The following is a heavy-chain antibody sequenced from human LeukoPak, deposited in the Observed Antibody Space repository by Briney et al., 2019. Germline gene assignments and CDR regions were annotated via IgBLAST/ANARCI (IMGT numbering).Heavy chain of an antibody. V-gene: IGHV3-23*01. CDR1: GFTFSSYE. J-gene: IGHJ4*02. Sequence: QPGGSLRLSCAASGFTFSSYEMNWVRQAPGKGLEWVSGISGSGGSTYYADSVKGRFTISRDNSKNTLYLQMNSLRAEDTAVYHCANGGVVGSLHFEYWGQGTLVTVSS. CDR3: ANGGVVGSLHFEY. D-gene: IGHD2-8*02. CDR2: ISGSGGST.